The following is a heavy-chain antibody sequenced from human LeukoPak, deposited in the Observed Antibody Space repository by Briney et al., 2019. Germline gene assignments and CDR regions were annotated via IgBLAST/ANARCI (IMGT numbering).Heavy chain of an antibody. CDR1: GGSISSYY. V-gene: IGHV4-4*09. CDR2: SYTSGST. D-gene: IGHD5-12*01. J-gene: IGHJ4*02. CDR3: ARHSGYDRLGIDY. Sequence: SETLSLTCTVSGGSISSYYWSWIRQPPGKGLEWIGYSYTSGSTNYNPSLKSRVTISVDTSKNQFSLKLSSVPAADTAVYYCARHSGYDRLGIDYWGQGTLVPVSS.